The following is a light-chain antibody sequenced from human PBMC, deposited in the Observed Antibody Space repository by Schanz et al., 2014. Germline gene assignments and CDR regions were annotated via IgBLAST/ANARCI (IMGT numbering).Light chain of an antibody. CDR1: SSDVGSYNL. V-gene: IGLV2-23*01. CDR2: EGI. J-gene: IGLJ3*02. Sequence: QSALTQPASVSGSPGQSITISCTGTSSDVGSYNLVSWYQQLPGKTPKLMIYEGIKRPSGVSNRFSGSKSGNTASLTISGLQAEDEADYYCCSYAGSSTLVFGGGTKVTVL. CDR3: CSYAGSSTLV.